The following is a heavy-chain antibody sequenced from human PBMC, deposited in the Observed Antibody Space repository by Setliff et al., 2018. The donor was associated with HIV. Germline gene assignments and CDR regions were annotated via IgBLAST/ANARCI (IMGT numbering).Heavy chain of an antibody. CDR1: GFTFSTYG. J-gene: IGHJ4*02. CDR3: AGSGPGLPLNS. CDR2: IWHDGSIK. V-gene: IGHV3-33*08. Sequence: GGSLRLSCAASGFTFSTYGMHWVRQAPGKGLEWVAVIWHDGSIKDYVDSVKGRFTISRDNSENTVDLQMNSLRVEDTAVYYCAGSGPGLPLNSWGQGTLVTVSS. D-gene: IGHD2-15*01.